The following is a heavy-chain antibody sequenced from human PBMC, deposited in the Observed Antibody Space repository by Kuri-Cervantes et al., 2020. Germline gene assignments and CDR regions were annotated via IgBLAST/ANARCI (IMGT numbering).Heavy chain of an antibody. CDR3: ARFSTIKGTDY. Sequence: ETLSLTCAASGFTFSSYAMSWVRQAPGKGLEWVSTISGSGAYTFYADSVKGRLTISRDNAKNTLYLQMNSLRAEDTAVYYCARFSTIKGTDYWGQGTLVTVSS. J-gene: IGHJ4*02. CDR2: ISGSGAYT. CDR1: GFTFSSYA. D-gene: IGHD5-24*01. V-gene: IGHV3-23*01.